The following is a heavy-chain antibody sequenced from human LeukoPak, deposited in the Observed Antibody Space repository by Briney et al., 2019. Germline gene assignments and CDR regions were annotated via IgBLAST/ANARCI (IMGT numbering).Heavy chain of an antibody. J-gene: IGHJ6*04. Sequence: SETLSLTCAVYGGSFSGHYWSWIRQPPGKGLEWIGEINHSGSTNYNPSLKSRVTISVDTSKNQFSLKLSSVTAADTAVYYCARGHRYYGMDVWGKGTTVTVSS. V-gene: IGHV4-34*01. CDR3: ARGHRYYGMDV. CDR1: GGSFSGHY. CDR2: INHSGST.